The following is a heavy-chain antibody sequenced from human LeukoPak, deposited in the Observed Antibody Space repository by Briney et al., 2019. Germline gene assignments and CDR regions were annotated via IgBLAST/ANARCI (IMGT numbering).Heavy chain of an antibody. D-gene: IGHD3-22*01. J-gene: IGHJ3*02. V-gene: IGHV4-59*12. CDR2: IYYSGST. Sequence: PSETLSLTCTASGFSISSYYWSWIRQPPGKGLEWIGYIYYSGSTNYNPSLNSRVTISVDTSNNQFSLKLCSVTAADTAVYYCERAVRRITMIVASYDAFDIWGQGTMVTVSS. CDR1: GFSISSYY. CDR3: ERAVRRITMIVASYDAFDI.